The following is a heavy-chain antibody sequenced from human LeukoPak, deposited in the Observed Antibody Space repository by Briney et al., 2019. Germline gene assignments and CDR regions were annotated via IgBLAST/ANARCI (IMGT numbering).Heavy chain of an antibody. CDR2: IYYSGST. D-gene: IGHD2-2*01. J-gene: IGHJ4*02. CDR3: ARHSPSQLVDY. V-gene: IGHV4-39*01. Sequence: SETLSLTCAVYGDSFSGYYWGWTRQPPGKGLEWIGSIYYSGSTYYNPSLKSRVTISVDTSKNQFSLKLSSVTAADTAVYYCARHSPSQLVDYWGQGTLVTVSS. CDR1: GDSFSGYY.